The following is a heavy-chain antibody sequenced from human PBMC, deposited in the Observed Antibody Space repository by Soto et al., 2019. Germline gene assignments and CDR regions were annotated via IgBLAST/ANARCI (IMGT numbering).Heavy chain of an antibody. CDR2: IYYSGST. V-gene: IGHV4-59*01. J-gene: IGHJ6*02. Sequence: PSDTLSLTCTVSGVSISSYYWSWIRQPPGKGLEWIGYIYYSGSTNYNPSLKSRVTISVDTSKNQFSLKLSSVTAADTAVYYCARTVTKSYGMDVWGQGTTVTVSS. CDR1: GVSISSYY. D-gene: IGHD4-17*01. CDR3: ARTVTKSYGMDV.